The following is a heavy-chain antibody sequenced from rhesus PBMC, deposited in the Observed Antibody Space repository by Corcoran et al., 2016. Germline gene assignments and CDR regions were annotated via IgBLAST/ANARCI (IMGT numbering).Heavy chain of an antibody. CDR2: ISGSTGRT. CDR3: ARPNYYFDY. Sequence: QVQLQESGPGLVKPSETLSLTCAVSGYSIRSGYSWVWFRRPRGKGLVYIGYISGSTGRTFYNPTPKRIVTSSKDTSKNQFSLKLSSVTAADTAVYYCARPNYYFDYWGQGVLVTVSS. J-gene: IGHJ4*01. CDR1: GYSIRSGYS. V-gene: IGHV4-99*01.